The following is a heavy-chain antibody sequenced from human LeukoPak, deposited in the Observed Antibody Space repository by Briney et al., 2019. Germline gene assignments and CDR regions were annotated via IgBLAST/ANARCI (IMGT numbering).Heavy chain of an antibody. J-gene: IGHJ6*02. CDR1: GGSISSYY. CDR3: ARDASRYDCSGGTCYHRPLNGMDV. CDR2: IYYSGST. V-gene: IGHV4-59*01. D-gene: IGHD2-15*01. Sequence: SETLSLTCTVSGGSISSYYWSWIRQPPGKGLEWIGYIYYSGSTNYNPSLKSRVTISVDTSKNQFSLKLSSVTAADTAVYYCARDASRYDCSGGTCYHRPLNGMDVWGQGTTVTVSS.